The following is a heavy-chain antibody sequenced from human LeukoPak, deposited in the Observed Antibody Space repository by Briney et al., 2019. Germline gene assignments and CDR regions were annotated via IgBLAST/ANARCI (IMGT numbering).Heavy chain of an antibody. Sequence: SETLSLTCTVSGGSISSYYWSRIRQPPGKGLEWIGYIYYSGSTNYNPSLKSRVTISVDTSKNQFSLKLSSVTAADTAVYYCARDGYYDSSGHSEFDYWGQGTLVTVSS. J-gene: IGHJ4*02. CDR3: ARDGYYDSSGHSEFDY. V-gene: IGHV4-59*01. CDR1: GGSISSYY. D-gene: IGHD3-22*01. CDR2: IYYSGST.